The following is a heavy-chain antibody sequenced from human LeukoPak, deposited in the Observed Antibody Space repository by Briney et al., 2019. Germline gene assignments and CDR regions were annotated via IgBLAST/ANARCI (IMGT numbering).Heavy chain of an antibody. Sequence: SETLSLTCTVSGGSITNYYWSWIRQPAGKGPEWIGRIYTSGITDYNPSLRSRVTLSVDTSKNHFSLKLSSVTAADTAVYFCAREHRDYVGDGYYYGCWGQGTLVTVSS. CDR2: IYTSGIT. CDR3: AREHRDYVGDGYYYGC. CDR1: GGSITNYY. J-gene: IGHJ4*02. D-gene: IGHD3-22*01. V-gene: IGHV4-4*07.